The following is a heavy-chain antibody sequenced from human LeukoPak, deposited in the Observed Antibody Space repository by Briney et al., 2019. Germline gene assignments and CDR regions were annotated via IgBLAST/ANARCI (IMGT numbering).Heavy chain of an antibody. CDR2: IRSSSSYI. Sequence: PGGSLRLSCAASGFTFSSYSMNWVRQAPGKGLEWVSSIRSSSSYIYYADSVKGRFTISRDNAKNSLYLQMNSLRADDTAVHDCARVYDYDSSGYYSPGLDYWGKGNLVTVSS. D-gene: IGHD3-22*01. J-gene: IGHJ4*02. V-gene: IGHV3-21*01. CDR3: ARVYDYDSSGYYSPGLDY. CDR1: GFTFSSYS.